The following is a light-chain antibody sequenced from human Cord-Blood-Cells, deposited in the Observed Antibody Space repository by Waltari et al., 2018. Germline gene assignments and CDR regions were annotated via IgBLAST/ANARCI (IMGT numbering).Light chain of an antibody. J-gene: IGKJ1*01. CDR2: GAS. CDR3: QQYGSSPT. Sequence: EIVLTQSPGTLSLSPGERATLSCSASQSVSSSYLAWYQQKPGQAPRLLIYGASSRATGIPDRFSGSGSRTDFTLTISRLEPEDFAVYYCQQYGSSPTFGQGTKVEIK. V-gene: IGKV3-20*01. CDR1: QSVSSSY.